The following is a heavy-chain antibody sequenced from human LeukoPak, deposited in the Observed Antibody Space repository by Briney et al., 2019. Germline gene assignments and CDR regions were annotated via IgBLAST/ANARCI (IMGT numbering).Heavy chain of an antibody. CDR2: FYYSGSD. CDR1: GASITSYY. D-gene: IGHD2-15*01. J-gene: IGHJ4*02. CDR3: VRGYCSGATCYHFDY. Sequence: KPSETLSLTCTVSGASITSYYWNWIRQPPGKGLEWIGYFYYSGSDNYNPSLKSRITISVDTSKNQFSLKLSSVTAADTAVYYCVRGYCSGATCYHFDYWGQGTPVTVSS. V-gene: IGHV4-59*01.